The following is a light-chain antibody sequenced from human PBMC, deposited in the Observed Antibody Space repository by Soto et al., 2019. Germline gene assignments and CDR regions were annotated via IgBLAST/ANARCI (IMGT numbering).Light chain of an antibody. V-gene: IGKV4-1*01. CDR1: QSVLYSSNNKNY. CDR2: WAS. Sequence: DIVMTQSPDSLAVSLGERATINCRSSQSVLYSSNNKNYLAWYQQKPGQPPKLLIYWASTRESGVPDRFSGSGSGTDFTLIISSLQAEDGAVYYGQQYYSTPLTFGGGTKVEIK. J-gene: IGKJ4*01. CDR3: QQYYSTPLT.